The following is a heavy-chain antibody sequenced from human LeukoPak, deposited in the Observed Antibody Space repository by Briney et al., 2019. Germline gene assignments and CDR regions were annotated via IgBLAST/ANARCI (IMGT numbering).Heavy chain of an antibody. CDR1: GFTFSIFP. D-gene: IGHD4-11*01. CDR2: INSNGATT. V-gene: IGHV3-64*01. J-gene: IGHJ4*02. Sequence: AGSLRLSCAAYGFTFSIFPMHWVRQAPGMGREYVSGINSNGATTYYANSVKGRFTITRDNSKNTVYLQMGSLRAEDMAVYYCARSKPFDFWGQGTLVTVSS. CDR3: ARSKPFDF.